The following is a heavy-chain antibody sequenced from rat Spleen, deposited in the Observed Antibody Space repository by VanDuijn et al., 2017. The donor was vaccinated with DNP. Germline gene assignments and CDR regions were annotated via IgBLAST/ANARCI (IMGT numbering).Heavy chain of an antibody. J-gene: IGHJ2*01. D-gene: IGHD1-11*01. CDR2: ITYDGTKT. CDR1: GFTFSTFP. CDR3: ARHGRRVFDY. V-gene: IGHV5-7*01. Sequence: EVQLVESGGGLVQPGRSLKLSCAASGFTFSTFPMAWVRQAPTKGLEWVATITYDGTKTFYRDSVKGRFTISRDNAKSTLYLQMNSLRSEDMATYYCARHGRRVFDYWGQGVMVTVSS.